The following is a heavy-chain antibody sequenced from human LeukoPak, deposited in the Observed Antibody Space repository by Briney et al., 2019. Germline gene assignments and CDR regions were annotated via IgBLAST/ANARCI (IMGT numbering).Heavy chain of an antibody. Sequence: GASVKVSCKASGGTFSSYAISWVRQAPGQGLEWMGMIYPRDGSTSYAQKLQGRVTVTRDTSTSTVHMELSGLRSEDTAVYYCARDQEAFDYWGQGTLVTVSS. CDR2: IYPRDGST. V-gene: IGHV1-46*01. CDR1: GGTFSSYA. CDR3: ARDQEAFDY. J-gene: IGHJ4*02.